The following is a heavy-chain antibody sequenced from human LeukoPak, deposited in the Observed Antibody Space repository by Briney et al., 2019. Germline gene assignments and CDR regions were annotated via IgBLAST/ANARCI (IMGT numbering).Heavy chain of an antibody. CDR3: ARVPQRYDYVDR. V-gene: IGHV3-48*03. J-gene: IGHJ4*02. CDR2: ISSSGSTI. D-gene: IGHD3-16*01. CDR1: GFNFSSYE. Sequence: SGGSLRLSCAASGFNFSSYEMNWVRQAPGKGLEWVSYISSSGSTIYYADSVKGRFTISRDNAKNSLYLQMNSLRAEDTAVYYCARVPQRYDYVDRWGQGTLVTVSS.